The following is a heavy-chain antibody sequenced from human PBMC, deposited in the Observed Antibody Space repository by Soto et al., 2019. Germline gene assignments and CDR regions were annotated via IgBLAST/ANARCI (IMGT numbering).Heavy chain of an antibody. V-gene: IGHV1-18*01. J-gene: IGHJ3*02. D-gene: IGHD4-17*01. CDR3: ASEGGDDGFYGAFDI. Sequence: ASVKVSCKASGYTFTSYGISWVRQAPGQGLEWMGWISAYNGNTNYAQKLQGRVTMTTDTSTSTAYMELRSLRSDDTAVYYCASEGGDDGFYGAFDIWGQGTMVTVSS. CDR2: ISAYNGNT. CDR1: GYTFTSYG.